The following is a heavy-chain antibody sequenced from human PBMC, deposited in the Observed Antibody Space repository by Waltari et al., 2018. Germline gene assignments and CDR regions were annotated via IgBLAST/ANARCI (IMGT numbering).Heavy chain of an antibody. CDR1: GLKFDDYY. V-gene: IGHV1-2*02. D-gene: IGHD3-10*01. CDR3: ARDVKAWYGVRSFDGVDV. Sequence: QVQLVQSGHEMKTPGASVRVSCKTFGLKFDDYYIYWVREAPRQGLEGGGWVDHPSAVTKLSHKFQGRVIMTRDTSSMTAFMEVRSLTSDDTAVYYCARDVKAWYGVRSFDGVDVWGQGTTVTVSS. CDR2: VDHPSAVT. J-gene: IGHJ6*02.